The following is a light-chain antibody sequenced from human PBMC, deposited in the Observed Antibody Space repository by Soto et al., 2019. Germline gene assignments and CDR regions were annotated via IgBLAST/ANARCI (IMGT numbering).Light chain of an antibody. Sequence: EIVMTQSPPTLSMSPGERATLSCRASQSVNNNLAWYQQKPGQAPRLLIYGASARATGIPARFSGSGSGTEFTLTISSLQSEDFAVYYCQQYNDWPLTFGGGTKVEIK. CDR1: QSVNNN. V-gene: IGKV3-15*01. CDR3: QQYNDWPLT. CDR2: GAS. J-gene: IGKJ4*01.